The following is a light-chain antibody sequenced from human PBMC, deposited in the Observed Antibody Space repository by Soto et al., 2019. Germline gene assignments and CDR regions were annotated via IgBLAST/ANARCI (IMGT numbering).Light chain of an antibody. Sequence: ALTQPASVSGSPGQSITISCTGTSSDVGGYNYVSWYQQHPGKAPKLMIYDVSNRPSGVSNRFSGSKSGNTASLTISGLQAEDEADYYCSSYTSSSTLGVFGTGTKVTVL. V-gene: IGLV2-14*01. J-gene: IGLJ1*01. CDR3: SSYTSSSTLGV. CDR1: SSDVGGYNY. CDR2: DVS.